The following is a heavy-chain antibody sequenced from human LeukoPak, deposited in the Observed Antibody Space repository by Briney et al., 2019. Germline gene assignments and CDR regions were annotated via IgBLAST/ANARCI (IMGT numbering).Heavy chain of an antibody. CDR3: ARSGFYGDYTFYY. D-gene: IGHD4-17*01. J-gene: IGHJ4*02. Sequence: PSETLSLTCTVSGGSISSGSYYWSWIRQPPGKGLEWIGYIYYSGSTNYNPSLKSRVTISVDTSKNQFSLKLSSVTAADTAVYYCARSGFYGDYTFYYWGQGTLVTVSS. CDR1: GGSISSGSYY. V-gene: IGHV4-61*01. CDR2: IYYSGST.